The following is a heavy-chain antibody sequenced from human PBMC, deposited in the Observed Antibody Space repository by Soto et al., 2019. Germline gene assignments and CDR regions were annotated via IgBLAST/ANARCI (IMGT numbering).Heavy chain of an antibody. V-gene: IGHV1-2*02. J-gene: IGHJ4*02. CDR2: IGPESGAT. CDR1: GYTFTGHY. D-gene: IGHD1-26*01. Sequence: ASVKVSCKASGYTFTGHYIHWVRQAPEQGPEWMGEIGPESGATRYAQRFQGRVTMTRDMSITTVYMELNNLSPDDTAVYYCGRGRSGQIVVFYWGQRTPDTVSS. CDR3: GRGRSGQIVVFY.